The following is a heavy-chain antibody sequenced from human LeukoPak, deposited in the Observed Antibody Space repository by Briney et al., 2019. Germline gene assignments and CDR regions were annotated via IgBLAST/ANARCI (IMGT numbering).Heavy chain of an antibody. Sequence: GGSLRLSCAASGFTFSSYGVHWVRQAPGKGLEWMAFIQYDGSNKYYADSVKGRFTISRDNSKNSLYLQMNSLRTEDTALYYCAKPVGSVWSGYYGGIDYWGQGTLVTVSS. CDR3: AKPVGSVWSGYYGGIDY. D-gene: IGHD3-3*01. J-gene: IGHJ4*02. CDR1: GFTFSSYG. V-gene: IGHV3-30*02. CDR2: IQYDGSNK.